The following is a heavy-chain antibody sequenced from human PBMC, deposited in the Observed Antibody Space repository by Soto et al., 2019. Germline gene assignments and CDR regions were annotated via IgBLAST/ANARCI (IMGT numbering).Heavy chain of an antibody. J-gene: IGHJ4*02. V-gene: IGHV4-31*03. CDR1: GGSISSGGYY. Sequence: QVQLQEWGTGQVKPSQTLSLTCTVSGGSISSGGYYWSWIRLHPGKGLEWIGYIYYSGSTYYNPSLKSRVTISVDTSKNQFSLKLSSVTAADTAVYYCARWPQLEPRFDYWGQGTLVTVSS. CDR2: IYYSGST. CDR3: ARWPQLEPRFDY. D-gene: IGHD1-1*01.